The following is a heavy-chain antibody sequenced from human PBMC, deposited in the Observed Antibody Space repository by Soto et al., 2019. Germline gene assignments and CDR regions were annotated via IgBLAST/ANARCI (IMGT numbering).Heavy chain of an antibody. J-gene: IGHJ6*02. CDR2: ISAYNGNT. V-gene: IGHV1-18*01. CDR1: GYTFTSYG. Sequence: QVQLVQSGAEVKKPGASVKVSCKASGYTFTSYGISWVRQAPGQGLEGMGWISAYNGNTNYAQKLQGRVTMTTDTSTSTAYMELRSLRSDDTAVYYCARGYSYGYRYYYYGMDVWGQGTTVTVSS. D-gene: IGHD5-18*01. CDR3: ARGYSYGYRYYYYGMDV.